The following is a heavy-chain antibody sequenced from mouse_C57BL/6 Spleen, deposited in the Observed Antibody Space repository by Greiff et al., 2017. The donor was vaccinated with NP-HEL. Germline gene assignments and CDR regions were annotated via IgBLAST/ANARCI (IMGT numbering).Heavy chain of an antibody. J-gene: IGHJ4*01. D-gene: IGHD2-4*01. CDR3: ARGDDYDVLYYDMDY. CDR2: ISNGGGST. CDR1: GFTFSDYY. V-gene: IGHV5-12*01. Sequence: EVKLMESGGGLVQPGGSLKLSCAASGFTFSDYYMYWVRQTPEKRLEWVAYISNGGGSTYYPDTVKGRFTISRDTAKNTLYLQMSRLQSEDTAMYYCARGDDYDVLYYDMDYWGQGTSVTVSS.